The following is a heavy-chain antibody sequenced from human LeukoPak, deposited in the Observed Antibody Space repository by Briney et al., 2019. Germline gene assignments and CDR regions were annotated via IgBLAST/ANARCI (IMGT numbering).Heavy chain of an antibody. J-gene: IGHJ4*02. CDR1: GFTFTSYW. V-gene: IGHV3-23*01. CDR3: AKGLLYSYGLIDY. D-gene: IGHD5-18*01. Sequence: GGSLRLSCAASGFTFTSYWMSWVRQAPGKGLEWVSAISGSGGSTYYADSVKGRFTISRDNSKNTLYLQMNSLRAEDTAVYYCAKGLLYSYGLIDYWGQGTLVTVSS. CDR2: ISGSGGST.